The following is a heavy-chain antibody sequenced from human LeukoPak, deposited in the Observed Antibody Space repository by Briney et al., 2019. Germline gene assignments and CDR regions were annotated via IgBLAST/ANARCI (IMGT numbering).Heavy chain of an antibody. CDR1: GFTFSSYG. CDR3: ATDSGGSPFDY. D-gene: IGHD3-10*01. Sequence: GGSLRLSCVASGFTFSSYGMHWVRQAPGKGLEWVAVIWSDGNTKNYPDSVKGRFTISRDISESTLYLQMNFLRAEDTAVYYCATDSGGSPFDYWGQGTLVTVSS. CDR2: IWSDGNTK. V-gene: IGHV3-33*01. J-gene: IGHJ4*02.